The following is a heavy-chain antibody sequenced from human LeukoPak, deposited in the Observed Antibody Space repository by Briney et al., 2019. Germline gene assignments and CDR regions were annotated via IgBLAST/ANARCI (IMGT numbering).Heavy chain of an antibody. D-gene: IGHD2-2*01. CDR2: INPSGGST. V-gene: IGHV1-46*01. J-gene: IGHJ4*02. CDR1: GYTFTSYY. CDR3: SSCSSTSCTDY. Sequence: GGSVKVSFKASGYTFTSYYMHWVRQAPGQGLAWMGIINPSGGSTSYAQKFQGRVTMTRDTSTSTVYMELSSLRSEDTAVYYCSSCSSTSCTDYWGQGTLVTVSS.